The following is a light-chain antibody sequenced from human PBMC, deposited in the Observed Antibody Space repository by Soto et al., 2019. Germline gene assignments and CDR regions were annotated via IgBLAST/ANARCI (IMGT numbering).Light chain of an antibody. V-gene: IGKV3-20*01. Sequence: IVLTQSPGTLSLSPGERATLSCRASQSVSSSYLAWYQQKPGQAPRLLVYGTSSRATGIPDRFSGRGSGTDFPLTISSLEPEDFSLYYCQQDGSSPTWTFGQGTKVEIK. CDR3: QQDGSSPTWT. CDR1: QSVSSSY. J-gene: IGKJ1*01. CDR2: GTS.